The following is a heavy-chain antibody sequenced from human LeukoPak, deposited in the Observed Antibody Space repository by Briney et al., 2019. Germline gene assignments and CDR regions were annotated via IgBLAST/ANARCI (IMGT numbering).Heavy chain of an antibody. V-gene: IGHV4-31*03. CDR2: IYNSGST. J-gene: IGHJ4*02. CDR1: RGSISSAGYY. CDR3: ARSVSGSYPTFDY. Sequence: SETLSLTCTVSRGSISSAGYYWTWIRQHPGKGLEWIGYIYNSGSTNYNPSLESRVTLSVDASENRFSLRLSSVTAADTAMYYCARSVSGSYPTFDYWGQGTLVTVSS. D-gene: IGHD1-26*01.